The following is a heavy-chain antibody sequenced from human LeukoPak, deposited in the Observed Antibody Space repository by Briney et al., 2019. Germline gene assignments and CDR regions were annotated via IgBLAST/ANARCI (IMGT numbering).Heavy chain of an antibody. D-gene: IGHD3-10*01. V-gene: IGHV4-39*01. CDR2: IYYSGST. CDR3: ARHRYYYRSGSYYGAPYYMDV. J-gene: IGHJ6*03. CDR1: GGSISSSSYY. Sequence: SETLSLTCTVSGGSISSSSYYWGWIRQPPGKGLEWIGSIYYSGSTCYNPSLKSRVTISVDTSKNQFSLKLSSVTAADTAVYYCARHRYYYRSGSYYGAPYYMDVWGKGTTVTISS.